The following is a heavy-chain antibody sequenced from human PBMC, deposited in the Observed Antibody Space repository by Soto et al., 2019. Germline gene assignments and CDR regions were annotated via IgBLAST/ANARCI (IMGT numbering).Heavy chain of an antibody. CDR3: ASEFITMVREAHPNWFDP. D-gene: IGHD3-10*01. CDR1: GGTFSSYA. V-gene: IGHV1-69*13. J-gene: IGHJ5*02. Sequence: SVKVSCKASGGTFSSYAISWVRQAPGQGLEWMGGIIPIFGTANYAQKFQGRVTITADESTSTAYMELSSLRSEDTAVYYCASEFITMVREAHPNWFDPWGQGTLVTVS. CDR2: IIPIFGTA.